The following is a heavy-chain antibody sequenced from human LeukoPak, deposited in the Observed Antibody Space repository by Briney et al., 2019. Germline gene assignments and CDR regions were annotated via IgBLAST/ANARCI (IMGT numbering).Heavy chain of an antibody. CDR2: ISSGGGL. CDR1: GFTFSTHS. V-gene: IGHV3-21*06. Sequence: GGSLRLSCAASGFTFSTHSMSWVRQAPGKGLERVSTISSGGGLYYADSVKGRFTISRDNAKNSLYLQMNSLRAEDTAVFYCARDSSGWSRDYWGQGTLVTVS. CDR3: ARDSSGWSRDY. J-gene: IGHJ4*02. D-gene: IGHD6-19*01.